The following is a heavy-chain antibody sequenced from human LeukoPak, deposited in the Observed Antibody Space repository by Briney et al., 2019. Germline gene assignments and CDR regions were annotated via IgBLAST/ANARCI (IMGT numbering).Heavy chain of an antibody. CDR2: ISYDGSNK. V-gene: IGHV3-30*03. Sequence: GGSLRLSCAASGFTFSSYGMHWVRQAPGKGLEWVAVISYDGSNKYYADSVKGRFTISRDNSKNTLYLQMNSLRVEDTAVYYCLRGDRHDYWGQGTLVTVSS. CDR3: LRGDRHDY. CDR1: GFTFSSYG. J-gene: IGHJ4*02.